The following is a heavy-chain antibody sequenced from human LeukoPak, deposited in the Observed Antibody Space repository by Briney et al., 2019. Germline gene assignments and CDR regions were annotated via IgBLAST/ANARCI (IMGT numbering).Heavy chain of an antibody. D-gene: IGHD3-10*01. Sequence: ASVKVSCKASGYTFTGYYMYWVRQAPGQGLEWMGWINPDSGGTNSAQKFQGRVTMTRDTSISTAYMELSRLRSDDTAVYYCARDSFRESYYYGMDVWGQGTTVTVSS. CDR3: ARDSFRESYYYGMDV. V-gene: IGHV1-2*02. J-gene: IGHJ6*02. CDR1: GYTFTGYY. CDR2: INPDSGGT.